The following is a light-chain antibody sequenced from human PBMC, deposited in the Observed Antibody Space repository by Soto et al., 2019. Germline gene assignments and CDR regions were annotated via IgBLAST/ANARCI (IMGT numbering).Light chain of an antibody. J-gene: IGKJ5*01. Sequence: DIHLTQSPSFMSAYVGDRVAITCRASQDITNSLSWYHQRPGKTPKFLISTASTLQSGVPSRFSATGSGTEFTLTISGLQPEDFGTYYCQQFNSYPITFGQGTRLDI. CDR1: QDITNS. CDR3: QQFNSYPIT. V-gene: IGKV1-9*01. CDR2: TAS.